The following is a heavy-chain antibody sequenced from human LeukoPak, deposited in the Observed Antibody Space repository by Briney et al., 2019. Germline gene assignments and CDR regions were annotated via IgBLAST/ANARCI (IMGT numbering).Heavy chain of an antibody. CDR1: GFTFSYYT. J-gene: IGHJ3*02. CDR2: IRSSDGTV. V-gene: IGHV3-48*01. CDR3: ARDHAYAFDI. Sequence: GGSLRLSCVASGFTFSYYTMNWARQAPGKGLEWISYIRSSDGTVSYADSVKGRFTISTDTAKNSLFLQMNSLSAEDTAVYYCARDHAYAFDIWGQGTMVTVSS.